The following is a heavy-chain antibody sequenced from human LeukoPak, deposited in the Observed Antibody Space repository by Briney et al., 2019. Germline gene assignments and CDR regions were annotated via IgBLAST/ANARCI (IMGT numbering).Heavy chain of an antibody. D-gene: IGHD6-13*01. CDR1: GFTFSSYA. J-gene: IGHJ4*02. CDR3: AKCISSSSWWEGVDY. Sequence: GGSLRLSCAASGFTFSSYAMNWVRQAPGKGLEWVSVISGGGGGTYFADSVKGRFSISRDNSKNTLYLDMSSLRVDDTAVYYCAKCISSSSWWEGVDYWGQGTLVTVSS. V-gene: IGHV3-23*01. CDR2: ISGGGGGT.